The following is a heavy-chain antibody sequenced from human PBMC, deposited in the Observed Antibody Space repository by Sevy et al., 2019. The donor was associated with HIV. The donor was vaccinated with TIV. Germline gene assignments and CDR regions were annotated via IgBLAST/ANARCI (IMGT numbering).Heavy chain of an antibody. CDR1: GYTFTGQY. D-gene: IGHD3-10*01. Sequence: ASVKVSCKASGYTFTGQYIHWVRQVPGQGLEWVGWVNPRNGGTKTAQSFEGRVTLTRDTSISTANLEMGSLTSDDTAVYFCARARLGPLGSLDSWGLGTLVTVSS. CDR3: ARARLGPLGSLDS. V-gene: IGHV1-2*02. J-gene: IGHJ4*02. CDR2: VNPRNGGT.